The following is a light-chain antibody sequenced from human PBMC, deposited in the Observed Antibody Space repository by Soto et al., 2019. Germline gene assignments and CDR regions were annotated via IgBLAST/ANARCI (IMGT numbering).Light chain of an antibody. V-gene: IGLV2-14*03. J-gene: IGLJ1*01. CDR1: SSDVGGYNF. CDR3: NSYSSSATYV. CDR2: DVS. Sequence: QSALTQPASVSGSPGQSITISCTGTSSDVGGYNFVSWYQQYPGRAPKRMIYDVSNRPSGVSNRFYGSKSGNTASLTISGLQAEDEADYYCNSYSSSATYVFGTGTKLTVL.